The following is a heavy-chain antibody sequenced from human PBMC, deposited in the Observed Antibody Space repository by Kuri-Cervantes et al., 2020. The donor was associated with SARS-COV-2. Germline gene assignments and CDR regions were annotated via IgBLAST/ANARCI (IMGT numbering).Heavy chain of an antibody. CDR2: IYYSGST. J-gene: IGHJ5*02. V-gene: IGHV4-39*01. Sequence: GSLRLSCSVSGGSVSSGSYYWSWIRQPPGKGLEWIGSIYYSGSTYYNPSLKSRVTISVDTSKNQFSLKLSSVTAADTAVYYCARGRYSYGYGWFDPWGQGTLVTVSS. D-gene: IGHD5-18*01. CDR1: GGSVSSGSYY. CDR3: ARGRYSYGYGWFDP.